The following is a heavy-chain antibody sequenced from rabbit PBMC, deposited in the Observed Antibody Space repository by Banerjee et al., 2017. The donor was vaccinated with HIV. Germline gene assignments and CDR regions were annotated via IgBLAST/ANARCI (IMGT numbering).Heavy chain of an antibody. CDR3: ARDAGYAGSNL. Sequence: QSLEESGGGLVQPEGSLALTCKASGFTISSSYYMCWVRQAPGKGLEWIACIGAASTYYATWAKGRFTISKTSSTTVTLQMTSLTAADTATYFCARDAGYAGSNLWGPGTLVTV. V-gene: IGHV1S40*01. CDR1: GFTISSSYY. J-gene: IGHJ4*01. D-gene: IGHD4-2*01. CDR2: IGAAST.